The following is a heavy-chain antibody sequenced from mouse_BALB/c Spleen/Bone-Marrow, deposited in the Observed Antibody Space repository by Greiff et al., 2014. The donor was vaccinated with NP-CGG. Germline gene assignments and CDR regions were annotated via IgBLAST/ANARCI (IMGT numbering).Heavy chain of an antibody. V-gene: IGHV1-9*01. CDR3: ARELGLRLAY. Sequence: VQLQQSGAELMKPGAPVKISCKATGYTFSSYWIEWVKQRPGHGLEWIGEILPGSGSTNYNEKFKGKATFTADTSSNTAYMQLSSLTSEDSAAYYCARELGLRLAYWGQGTLVTVSA. J-gene: IGHJ3*01. CDR1: GYTFSSYW. CDR2: ILPGSGST. D-gene: IGHD3-1*01.